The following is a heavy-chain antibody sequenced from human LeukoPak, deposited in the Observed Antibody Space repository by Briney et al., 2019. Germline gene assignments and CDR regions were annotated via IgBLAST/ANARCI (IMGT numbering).Heavy chain of an antibody. CDR1: GGSINSNYDY. D-gene: IGHD6-13*01. Sequence: SETLSLTCTVSGGSINSNYDYWGWIRQPPGKGLEWIGSVAYSGSTFHNPSLKSRLTVYSDTSKNQFSLRLSSVTAADTAIYYCARGVYIAAAQYGFWGQGTLVTVSS. J-gene: IGHJ4*02. CDR3: ARGVYIAAAQYGF. CDR2: VAYSGST. V-gene: IGHV4-39*01.